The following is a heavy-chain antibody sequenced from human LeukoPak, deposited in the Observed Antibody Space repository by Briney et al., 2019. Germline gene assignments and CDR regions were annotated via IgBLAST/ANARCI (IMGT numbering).Heavy chain of an antibody. CDR3: ARSESSLPHYYMDV. V-gene: IGHV3-21*01. D-gene: IGHD6-13*01. J-gene: IGHJ6*03. CDR1: GFTFSSYS. Sequence: GGSLRLSCAASGFTFSSYSMNWVRQAPGKGLEWVSSISSSSSYIYYADSVKGRFTISRDNAKNSLYLQMNSLRAEDTAVYYCARSESSLPHYYMDVWGKGTTVTVSS. CDR2: ISSSSSYI.